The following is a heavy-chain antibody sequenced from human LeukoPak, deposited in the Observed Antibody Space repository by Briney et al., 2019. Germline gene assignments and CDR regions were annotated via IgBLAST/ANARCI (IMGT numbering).Heavy chain of an antibody. Sequence: SETPSLTCAVYGGSFSGYYWSWIRQPPGKGLEWIGEINHSGSTNYNPSLKSRVTISVDTSKNQFSLKLSSVTAADTAVYYCARGRGSNRGWYFDLWGRGTLVTVSS. CDR3: ARGRGSNRGWYFDL. CDR2: INHSGST. D-gene: IGHD2/OR15-2a*01. V-gene: IGHV4-34*01. CDR1: GGSFSGYY. J-gene: IGHJ2*01.